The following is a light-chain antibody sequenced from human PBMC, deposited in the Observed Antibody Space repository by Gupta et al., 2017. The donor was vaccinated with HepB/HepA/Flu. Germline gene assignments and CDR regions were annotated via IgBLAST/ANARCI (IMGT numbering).Light chain of an antibody. J-gene: IGKJ4*01. CDR1: QSINSY. Sequence: DIQMTQSPSSLSASVGDRVTITCRASQSINSYLNWYQQKPGKAPKLLIYAANSLQSGVPSRFSGSGSGTDFTLTISSRQPEDFATYYCQQRYSTPLAFGGGTKVEIK. CDR2: AAN. CDR3: QQRYSTPLA. V-gene: IGKV1-39*01.